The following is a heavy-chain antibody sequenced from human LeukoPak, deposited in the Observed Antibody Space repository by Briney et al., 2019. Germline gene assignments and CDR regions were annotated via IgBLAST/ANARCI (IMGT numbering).Heavy chain of an antibody. CDR3: ATAPIQGESPAVY. CDR1: GYTLTESS. J-gene: IGHJ4*02. Sequence: DSVKVSCKVSGYTLTESSMHWVRQAPGKGLEWMGGFDPEDGETVYAQKFQGRVTMTEDTSTDTAYMELRSLRSEDTAVYYCATAPIQGESPAVYWGQGTLVTVSS. V-gene: IGHV1-24*01. D-gene: IGHD3-16*01. CDR2: FDPEDGET.